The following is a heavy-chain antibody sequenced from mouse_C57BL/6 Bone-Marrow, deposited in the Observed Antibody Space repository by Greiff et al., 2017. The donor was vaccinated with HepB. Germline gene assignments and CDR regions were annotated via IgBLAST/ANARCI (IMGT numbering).Heavy chain of an antibody. Sequence: QVQLQQPGAELVKPGASVKLSCKASGYTFTSYWMHWVKQRPGQGLEWIGMIHPNSGSTNYNEKFKSKATLTVDKSSSTAYMQLSSLTSEDSAVYYCARRKYDDDGGAYYAMDDWGQGTSVTVSS. V-gene: IGHV1-64*01. CDR1: GYTFTSYW. D-gene: IGHD2-4*01. CDR2: IHPNSGST. CDR3: ARRKYDDDGGAYYAMDD. J-gene: IGHJ4*01.